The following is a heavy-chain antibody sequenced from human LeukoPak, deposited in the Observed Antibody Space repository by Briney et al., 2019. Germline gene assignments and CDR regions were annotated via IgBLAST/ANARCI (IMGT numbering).Heavy chain of an antibody. V-gene: IGHV1-2*02. J-gene: IGHJ4*02. CDR3: ARSDKCTTCSVDY. CDR1: GYTFTSYG. D-gene: IGHD2-2*01. CDR2: INPSDGGT. Sequence: ASVKVSCKASGYTFTSYGNSWVRQAPGQGFEWMGWINPSDGGTNYAPKFQGRVTMTRDTSISTAFMDLSRLTSDDTAVYFCARSDKCTTCSVDYWGQGTLVIVSS.